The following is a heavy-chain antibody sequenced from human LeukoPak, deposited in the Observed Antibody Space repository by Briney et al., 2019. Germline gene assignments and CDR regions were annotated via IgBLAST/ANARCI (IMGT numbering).Heavy chain of an antibody. CDR2: INHSGST. V-gene: IGHV4-34*01. Sequence: SGTLSLTCAVYGGSFSGYYWSWIRQPPGKGLEWIGEINHSGSTNYNPSLKSRVTISVDTSKNQFSLKLSSVTAADTAVYYCARGATRYYYYGMDVWGQGTTVTVSS. J-gene: IGHJ6*02. D-gene: IGHD1-26*01. CDR3: ARGATRYYYYGMDV. CDR1: GGSFSGYY.